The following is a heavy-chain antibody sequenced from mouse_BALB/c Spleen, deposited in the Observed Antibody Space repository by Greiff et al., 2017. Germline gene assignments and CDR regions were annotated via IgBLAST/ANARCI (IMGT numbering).Heavy chain of an antibody. CDR3: ARCPYGNYVAWFAY. D-gene: IGHD2-1*01. Sequence: QVQLQQSGAELMKPGASVKISCKATGYTFSSYWIEWVKQRPGHGLEWIGEILPGSGSTNYNEKFKGKATFTADTSSNTAYMQLSSLTSEDSAVYYCARCPYGNYVAWFAYWGQGTLVTVSA. J-gene: IGHJ3*01. V-gene: IGHV1-9*01. CDR2: ILPGSGST. CDR1: GYTFSSYW.